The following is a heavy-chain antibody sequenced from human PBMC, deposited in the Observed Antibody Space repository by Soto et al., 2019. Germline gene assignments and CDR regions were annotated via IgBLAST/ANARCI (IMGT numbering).Heavy chain of an antibody. CDR1: GFTVSSNY. CDR2: IYSDSST. CDR3: ARGGTMDF. Sequence: GESLKISCAASGFTVSSNYMSWVRQAPGKGLEWVSGIYSDSSTYYADSVKGRFTFSRDSSKNTLFLQMNSLRAEDTALYYCARGGTMDFWGQGTTVTVSS. J-gene: IGHJ6*02. V-gene: IGHV3-66*01.